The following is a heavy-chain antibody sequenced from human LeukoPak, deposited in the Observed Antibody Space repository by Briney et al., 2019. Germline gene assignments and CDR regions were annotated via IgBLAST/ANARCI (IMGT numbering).Heavy chain of an antibody. CDR3: AKEVVAARRYYYYGMDV. CDR1: GFTFSSYA. D-gene: IGHD6-6*01. Sequence: GGSLRLSCAASGFTFSSYAMSWVRQAPGKGLEWVSAISGSGGSTYYADSVKGRFTISRDNSKNTLYLQMNSLRAEDTAVYYCAKEVVAARRYYYYGMDVWGQGTRSPSP. V-gene: IGHV3-23*01. J-gene: IGHJ6*02. CDR2: ISGSGGST.